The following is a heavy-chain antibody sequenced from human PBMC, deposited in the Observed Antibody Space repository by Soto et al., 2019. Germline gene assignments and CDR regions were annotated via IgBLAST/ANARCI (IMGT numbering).Heavy chain of an antibody. CDR3: VRTSHYGSGTWNFDF. Sequence: GGSLRLSSAGSGVSLSINYMAWARQDPGKGLEWVGRTRNKANRYTTEYAASVKGRFTVSRDESMNSLHLQMNSLKTEDTAVYYCVRTSHYGSGTWNFDFWGQGTVVTVSS. V-gene: IGHV3-72*01. J-gene: IGHJ4*02. CDR2: TRNKANRYTT. D-gene: IGHD3-10*01. CDR1: GVSLSINY.